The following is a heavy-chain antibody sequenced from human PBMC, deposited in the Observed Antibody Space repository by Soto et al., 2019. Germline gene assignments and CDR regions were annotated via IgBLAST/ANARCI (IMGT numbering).Heavy chain of an antibody. V-gene: IGHV4-31*03. J-gene: IGHJ4*02. D-gene: IGHD2-21*02. Sequence: QVQVQESGPGLVKPSQTLSLTCTVSGDSITKGIYYWTWIRQHPGKVLEWIGHVHYSGTIDYNPSLTSRITMSVDTANNHVSLELSSVTVADTAVYYCVRGADRYKCGFWGQGTLVTVSS. CDR2: VHYSGTI. CDR3: VRGADRYKCGF. CDR1: GDSITKGIYY.